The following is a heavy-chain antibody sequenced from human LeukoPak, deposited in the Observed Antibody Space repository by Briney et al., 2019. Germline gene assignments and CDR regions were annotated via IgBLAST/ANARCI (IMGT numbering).Heavy chain of an antibody. D-gene: IGHD6-13*01. CDR1: GYTFTGYY. Sequence: GASVKVSCKASGYTFTGYYMHWVRQAPGQGLEWMGWINPNSGGTNYAQKFQGRVTMTRDTSISTAYMELSRLRSDDTAVYYCARDPEGVAAAGTSWFDPWGQGTLVTVSS. CDR3: ARDPEGVAAAGTSWFDP. V-gene: IGHV1-2*02. CDR2: INPNSGGT. J-gene: IGHJ5*02.